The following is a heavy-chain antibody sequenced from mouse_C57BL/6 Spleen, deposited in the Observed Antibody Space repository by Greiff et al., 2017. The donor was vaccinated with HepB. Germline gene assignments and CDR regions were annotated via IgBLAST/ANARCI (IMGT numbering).Heavy chain of an antibody. V-gene: IGHV1-61*01. D-gene: IGHD3-2*02. CDR2: IYPSDSET. J-gene: IGHJ2*01. Sequence: VQLQQPGAELVRPGSSVKLSCKASVYTFTSYWMDWVKQRPGQGLEWIGNIYPSDSETHYNQKFKDKATLTVDKSSSTAYMQLSSLTSEDSAVYYCARSSSGWGYWGQGTTLTVSS. CDR3: ARSSSGWGY. CDR1: VYTFTSYW.